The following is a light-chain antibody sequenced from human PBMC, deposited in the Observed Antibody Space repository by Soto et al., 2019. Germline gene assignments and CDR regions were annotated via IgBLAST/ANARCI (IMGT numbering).Light chain of an antibody. J-gene: IGKJ4*01. CDR2: LGS. Sequence: DIVMTQSPLSLPVTPGEPASISCRSSQSLLSSNGYNYLDWYLQKPGQSPQVLIYLGSYRASGVPDRFSGSGSGTDCTLKIRRVAAEDVGVYYCMQALQTPLTFGGGTKVEIK. V-gene: IGKV2-28*01. CDR3: MQALQTPLT. CDR1: QSLLSSNGYNY.